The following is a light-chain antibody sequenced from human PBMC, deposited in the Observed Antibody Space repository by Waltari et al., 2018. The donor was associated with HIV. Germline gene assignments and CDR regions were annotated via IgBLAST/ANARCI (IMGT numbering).Light chain of an antibody. CDR3: QSYDTSLSAYV. V-gene: IGLV1-40*01. J-gene: IGLJ1*01. Sequence: QSVLAQPPSVSGAPGQRFTIPCTGSSSNTGAGYAVHWYQQLPGTAPKFLIYGNTNRPSGVPDRFSGSKSGSSASLAITGLQAEDEADYYGQSYDTSLSAYVFGTGTKVTVL. CDR2: GNT. CDR1: SSNTGAGYA.